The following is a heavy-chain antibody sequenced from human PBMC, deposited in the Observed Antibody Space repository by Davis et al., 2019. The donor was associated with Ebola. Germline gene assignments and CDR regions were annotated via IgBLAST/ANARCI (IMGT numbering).Heavy chain of an antibody. D-gene: IGHD3-22*01. J-gene: IGHJ6*04. CDR3: ARDWYYYDSSGSLPYYYGMDV. CDR2: IIPIFGTA. V-gene: IGHV1-69*13. Sequence: SVKVSCKASGYTFTNYYMHWVRQAPGQGLEWMGGIIPIFGTANYAQKFQGRVTITADESTSTAYMELSSLRSEDTAVYYCARDWYYYDSSGSLPYYYGMDVWGKGTTVTVSS. CDR1: GYTFTNYY.